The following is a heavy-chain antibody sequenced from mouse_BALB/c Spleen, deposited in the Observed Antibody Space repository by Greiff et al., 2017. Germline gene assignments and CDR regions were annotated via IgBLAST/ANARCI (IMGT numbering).Heavy chain of an antibody. J-gene: IGHJ4*01. CDR3: ASQDRSFYAMDY. Sequence: EVQLQQSGPGLVKPSQSLSLTCTVTGYSITSDYAWNWIRQFPGNKLEWMGYISYSGSTSYNPSLKSRISITRDTSKNQFFLQLNSVTTEDTATYYCASQDRSFYAMDYWGQGTSVTVAS. CDR1: GYSITSDYA. D-gene: IGHD2-14*01. V-gene: IGHV3-2*02. CDR2: ISYSGST.